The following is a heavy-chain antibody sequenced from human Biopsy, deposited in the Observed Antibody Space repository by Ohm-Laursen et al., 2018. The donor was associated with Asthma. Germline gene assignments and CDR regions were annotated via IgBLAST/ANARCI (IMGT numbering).Heavy chain of an antibody. V-gene: IGHV1-2*06. CDR3: ARIKIRIGAGTDRYFDL. CDR2: IDPNSGGT. Sequence: ASVKVSCKASGYPFTDYYVHWVRQAPGQGLEWMGRIDPNSGGTNYAQKFLGRVTMTRDTSVNTAFMVLSRLRSDDTAVYYWARIKIRIGAGTDRYFDLWGRGTLATVSS. D-gene: IGHD3-16*01. CDR1: GYPFTDYY. J-gene: IGHJ2*01.